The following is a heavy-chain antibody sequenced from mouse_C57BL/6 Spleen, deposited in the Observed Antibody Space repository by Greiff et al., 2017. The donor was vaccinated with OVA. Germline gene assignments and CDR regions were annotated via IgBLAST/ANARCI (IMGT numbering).Heavy chain of an antibody. D-gene: IGHD4-1*01. CDR1: GFNIKDYY. CDR2: IDPEDGET. CDR3: ATKVLLGAMDY. J-gene: IGHJ4*01. Sequence: EVKLLESGAELVKPGASVKLSCTASGFNIKDYYMHWVKQRTEQGLEWIGRIDPEDGETKYAPKFQGKATITADTSSNTAYLQLSSLTSEDTAVYYCATKVLLGAMDYWGQGTSVTVSS. V-gene: IGHV14-2*01.